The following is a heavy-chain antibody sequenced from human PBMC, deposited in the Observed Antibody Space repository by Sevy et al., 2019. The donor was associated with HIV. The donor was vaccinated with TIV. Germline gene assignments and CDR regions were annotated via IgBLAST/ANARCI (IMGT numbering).Heavy chain of an antibody. J-gene: IGHJ3*02. D-gene: IGHD3-3*01. CDR3: AKEPGSYYDFWSGHDAFDI. V-gene: IGHV3-30*18. CDR2: ISYDGSSK. CDR1: GFNFSSYG. Sequence: GGSLRLSCAASGFNFSSYGMHWVRQAPGKGLEWVAVISYDGSSKYYAESVKGRFTISRDNSKNTLYLQISSLRAEDTAVYYCAKEPGSYYDFWSGHDAFDIWGQGTMVTVSS.